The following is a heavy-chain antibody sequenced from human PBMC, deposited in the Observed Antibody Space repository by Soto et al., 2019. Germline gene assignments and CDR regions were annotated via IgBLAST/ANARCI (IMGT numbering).Heavy chain of an antibody. V-gene: IGHV5-10-1*01. J-gene: IGHJ6*02. CDR3: ARPPLVVVGGSGGQDPYGMDV. CDR1: GYSFTSYW. CDR2: IDPSDSYT. Sequence: LGESLKISCKGSGYSFTSYWISWVRQMPGKGLEWMGRIDPSDSYTNYSPSFQGHVTISADKSISTAYLQWSSLKASDTAMYYCARPPLVVVGGSGGQDPYGMDVWGQGTTVTVSS. D-gene: IGHD2-2*01.